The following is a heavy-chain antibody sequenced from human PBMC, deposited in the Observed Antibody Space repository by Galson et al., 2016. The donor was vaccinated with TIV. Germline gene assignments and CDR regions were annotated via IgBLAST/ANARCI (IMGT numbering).Heavy chain of an antibody. CDR2: INQGGSEN. Sequence: SLRLSCAASRFSFNTYWMSWLRQAPGKGLEWVASINQGGSENDYVDSGKGRFSIPRDNAQTSLYLQMDSRRAEDTAVYYCARMLFDLVGAPAATPTGYFDPWGQGTLVTVSS. V-gene: IGHV3-7*01. D-gene: IGHD2-2*01. J-gene: IGHJ5*02. CDR3: ARMLFDLVGAPAATPTGYFDP. CDR1: RFSFNTYW.